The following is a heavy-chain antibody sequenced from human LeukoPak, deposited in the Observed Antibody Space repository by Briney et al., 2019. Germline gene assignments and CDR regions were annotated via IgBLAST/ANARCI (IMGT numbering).Heavy chain of an antibody. D-gene: IGHD1-26*01. CDR1: GFTFSSYW. Sequence: GGSLRLSCAASGFTFSSYWMSWVRQAPGKGLEWVANIKQDGSEKYYVDSVKGRFTISRDNAKNSLYLQMNSLRAEDTAVYYCGRDLSGSYLPLEDYWGQGTLVTVSS. J-gene: IGHJ4*02. V-gene: IGHV3-7*04. CDR2: IKQDGSEK. CDR3: GRDLSGSYLPLEDY.